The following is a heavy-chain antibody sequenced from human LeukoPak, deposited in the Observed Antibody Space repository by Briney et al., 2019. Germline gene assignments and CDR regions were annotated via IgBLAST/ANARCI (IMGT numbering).Heavy chain of an antibody. CDR3: AKDGDIAAADYYFDY. D-gene: IGHD6-13*01. J-gene: IGHJ4*02. Sequence: GGSLGLSCAASGFTFSSYSINWVRQAPGKGLEWVAVISYDGRDKYHADSVKGRYTISRDNSKNTLYLQMNSLRAEDTAVYYCAKDGDIAAADYYFDYWGQGTLVTVSS. CDR2: ISYDGRDK. V-gene: IGHV3-30*18. CDR1: GFTFSSYS.